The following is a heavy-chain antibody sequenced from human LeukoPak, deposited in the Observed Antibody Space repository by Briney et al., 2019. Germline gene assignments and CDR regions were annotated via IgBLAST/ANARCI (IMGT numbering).Heavy chain of an antibody. J-gene: IGHJ4*02. CDR1: GGTFSSYA. CDR3: ATAVGYSYGYGFDY. CDR2: IIPIFGTA. V-gene: IGHV1-69*06. Sequence: ASVTVSCKASGGTFSSYAISWVRQAPGQGLEWMGGIIPIFGTANYAQKFQGRVTITADKSTSTAYMELSSLRSEDTAVYYCATAVGYSYGYGFDYWGQGTLVTVSS. D-gene: IGHD5-18*01.